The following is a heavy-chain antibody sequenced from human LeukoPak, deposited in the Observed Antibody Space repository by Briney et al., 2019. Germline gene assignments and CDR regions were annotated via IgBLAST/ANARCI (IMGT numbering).Heavy chain of an antibody. CDR2: ISSSSSYI. CDR1: GFTFSSYS. Sequence: GGSLRLSCAASGFTFSSYSMNWVRQAPGKGLEWVSSISSSSSYIYYADSVKGRFTIPRDNAKNSLYLQMNSLRAEDTAVYYCARDRAMIAYAFDIWGQGTMVTVSS. J-gene: IGHJ3*02. V-gene: IGHV3-21*01. CDR3: ARDRAMIAYAFDI. D-gene: IGHD3-22*01.